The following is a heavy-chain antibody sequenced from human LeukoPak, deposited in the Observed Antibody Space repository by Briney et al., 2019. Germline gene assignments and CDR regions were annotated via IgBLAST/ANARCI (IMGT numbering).Heavy chain of an antibody. CDR3: ARVYSSSWYEGPYYFDY. CDR1: GFTFSSYL. Sequence: GGSLSLSCAASGFTFSSYLMNWVRQAPGKGLEWVSYISSSSSTIYYADSVKGRFTISRDNAKNSLYLQMNSLRAEDTAVYYCARVYSSSWYEGPYYFDYWGQGTLVTVSS. D-gene: IGHD6-13*01. CDR2: ISSSSSTI. V-gene: IGHV3-48*01. J-gene: IGHJ4*02.